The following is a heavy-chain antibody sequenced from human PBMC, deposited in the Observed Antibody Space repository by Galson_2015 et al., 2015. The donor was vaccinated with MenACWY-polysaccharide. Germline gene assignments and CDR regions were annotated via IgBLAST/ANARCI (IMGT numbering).Heavy chain of an antibody. V-gene: IGHV3-23*01. D-gene: IGHD1-26*01. J-gene: IGHJ4*02. CDR3: AKHLRVGASAGSELDF. CDR2: ISGSGGST. Sequence: SLRLSCAASGFTFSSYGMSWVRQAPGKGLEWVSSISGSGGSTFYADSVKGRFTISRDNSKNTLSLQVNSLRAEDTAKYYCAKHLRVGASAGSELDFWGQRTLVTVSS. CDR1: GFTFSSYG.